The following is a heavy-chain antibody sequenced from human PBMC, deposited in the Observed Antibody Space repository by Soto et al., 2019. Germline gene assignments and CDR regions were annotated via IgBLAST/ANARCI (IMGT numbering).Heavy chain of an antibody. D-gene: IGHD2-21*02. J-gene: IGHJ5*02. V-gene: IGHV4-31*03. CDR1: GGSISSGGYY. CDR2: IYYSGST. CDR3: ARGRVVTAITNWFDP. Sequence: SETLSLTCTVSGGSISSGGYYWSWIRQHPGKGLEWIGYIYYSGSTYYNPSLKSRVTISVDTSKNQFSLKLSSVTAADTAVYYCARGRVVTAITNWFDPWGQGTLVTVSS.